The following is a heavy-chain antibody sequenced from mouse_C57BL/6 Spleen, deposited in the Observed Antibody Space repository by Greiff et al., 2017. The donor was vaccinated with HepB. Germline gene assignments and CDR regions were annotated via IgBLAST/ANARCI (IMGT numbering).Heavy chain of an antibody. J-gene: IGHJ3*01. CDR2: IDPEDGDT. CDR1: GFNIKDYY. V-gene: IGHV14-1*01. CDR3: TRDYSNYLWFAY. Sequence: VQLQQSGAELVRPGASVKLSCTASGFNIKDYYMHWVKQRPEQGLEWIGRIDPEDGDTEYAPKFQGKATMTADTSSNTAYLQLSSLTSEDTAVYYCTRDYSNYLWFAYWGQGTLVTVSA. D-gene: IGHD2-5*01.